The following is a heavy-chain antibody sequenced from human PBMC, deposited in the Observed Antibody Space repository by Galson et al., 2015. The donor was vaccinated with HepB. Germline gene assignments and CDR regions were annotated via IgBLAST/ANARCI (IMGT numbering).Heavy chain of an antibody. CDR1: GFTFSSYA. V-gene: IGHV3-30-3*01. Sequence: SLRLSCAASGFTFSSYAMHWVRQAPGKGLEWVAVISYDGSNKYYADSVKGRFTISRDNSKNTLYLQMNSLRAEDTAVYYCARDPRRVVVVAATFDYWGQGTLVTVSS. D-gene: IGHD2-15*01. J-gene: IGHJ4*02. CDR3: ARDPRRVVVVAATFDY. CDR2: ISYDGSNK.